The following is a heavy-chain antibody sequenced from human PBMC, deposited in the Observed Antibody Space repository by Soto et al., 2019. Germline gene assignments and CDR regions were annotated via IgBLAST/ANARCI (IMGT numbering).Heavy chain of an antibody. CDR2: IYYSGST. V-gene: IGHV4-59*01. CDR1: GGSISSYY. Sequence: SETLSLTCTFSGGSISSYYWSWIRQPPGKGLEWIGYIYYSGSTNYNPSLKSRVTISVDTSKNQFSLKLSSVTAADTAVYYCARSTVIDAFDIWGQGTMVTVSS. D-gene: IGHD4-17*01. CDR3: ARSTVIDAFDI. J-gene: IGHJ3*02.